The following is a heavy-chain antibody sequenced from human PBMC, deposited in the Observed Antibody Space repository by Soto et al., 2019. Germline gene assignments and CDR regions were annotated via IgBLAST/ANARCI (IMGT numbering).Heavy chain of an antibody. D-gene: IGHD4-17*01. Sequence: QVQLVQSGAEVKKPGASVKVSCKASGYSFTSYDINWVRQATGQGLEYLGWMNPNSGNTGYAQKFQGRVTLTRNTSMSTVYMELSSLRSEDTAVYYCARGVKYVDYSRWFEPWGQGTLVTVSS. V-gene: IGHV1-8*01. J-gene: IGHJ5*02. CDR2: MNPNSGNT. CDR1: GYSFTSYD. CDR3: ARGVKYVDYSRWFEP.